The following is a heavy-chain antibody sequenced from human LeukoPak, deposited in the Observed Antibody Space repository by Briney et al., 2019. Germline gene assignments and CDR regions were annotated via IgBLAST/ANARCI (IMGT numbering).Heavy chain of an antibody. Sequence: GASVKLSCKASGNIFTGYYLHWVRQAPGQGLEWMGWINPNGGGPKYAPKFQGRVTMTTDTSINTVFMELSRLRSDDTAVYFCATGLFSYYYGSGAWGQGTLVSVSS. CDR3: ATGLFSYYYGSGA. J-gene: IGHJ4*02. V-gene: IGHV1-2*02. D-gene: IGHD3-10*01. CDR1: GNIFTGYY. CDR2: INPNGGGP.